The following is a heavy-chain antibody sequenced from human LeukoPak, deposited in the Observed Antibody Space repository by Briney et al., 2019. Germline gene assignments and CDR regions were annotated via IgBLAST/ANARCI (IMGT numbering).Heavy chain of an antibody. CDR1: GFTFNTYA. Sequence: GGSLSPSCAASGFTFNTYAMSWVRQAPGKGLQWVSAICGSGCGGSTYYADSVKGRFTISRDNSKNTLHLQINSVRAEDTAVYYCARDIGLGGYISDYLDYWGQGTLVTVSS. V-gene: IGHV3-23*01. J-gene: IGHJ4*02. CDR3: ARDIGLGGYISDYLDY. CDR2: ICGSGCGGST. D-gene: IGHD5-18*01.